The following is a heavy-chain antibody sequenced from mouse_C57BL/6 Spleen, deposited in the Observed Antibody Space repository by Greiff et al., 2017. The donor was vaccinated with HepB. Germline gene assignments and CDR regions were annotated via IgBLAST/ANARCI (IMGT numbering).Heavy chain of an antibody. CDR3: ARDADYYGSTPFAY. D-gene: IGHD1-1*01. CDR2: SRNKANDYTT. CDR1: GFTFSDFY. Sequence: EVKVVASGGGLVQSGRSLRLSCATSGFTFSDFYMEWVRHAPGKGLEWIAASRNKANDYTTEYSASVKGRFIVSRDTSQSILYLQMNALRAEDTAIYYCARDADYYGSTPFAYWGQGTLVTVSA. J-gene: IGHJ3*01. V-gene: IGHV7-1*01.